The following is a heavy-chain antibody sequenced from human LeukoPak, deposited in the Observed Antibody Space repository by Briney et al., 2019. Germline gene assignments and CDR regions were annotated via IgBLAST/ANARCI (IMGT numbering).Heavy chain of an antibody. V-gene: IGHV4-39*01. D-gene: IGHD3-22*01. CDR1: GGSISSDSYY. J-gene: IGHJ4*02. CDR2: IYYSGST. Sequence: SETLSLTCTVAGGSISSDSYYWGWIRQPPGKGLEWIGTIYYSGSTFYNPSLKSRVTISVDTSKSQFSLKLSAVTAADTAVYYCARVYDSSAAYWGQGTLVTVPS. CDR3: ARVYDSSAAY.